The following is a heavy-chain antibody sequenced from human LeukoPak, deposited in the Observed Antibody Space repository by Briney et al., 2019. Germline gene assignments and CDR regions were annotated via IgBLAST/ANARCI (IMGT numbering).Heavy chain of an antibody. CDR2: INHSGST. J-gene: IGHJ4*02. CDR1: GGSFSGYY. D-gene: IGHD3-22*01. Sequence: SETLSLTCAVYGGSFSGYYWSWIRQPPGKGLEWIGEINHSGSTNYNPSLKSRVTISVDTSKNQFSLKLSSVTAADTAVYYCARGQDYYDSSGYRSFDYWGQRTLLTVSS. CDR3: ARGQDYYDSSGYRSFDY. V-gene: IGHV4-34*01.